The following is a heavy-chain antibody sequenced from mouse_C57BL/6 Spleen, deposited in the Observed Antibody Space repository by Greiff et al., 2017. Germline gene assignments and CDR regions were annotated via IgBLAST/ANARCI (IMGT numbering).Heavy chain of an antibody. CDR2: IDPGSGST. CDR1: GYTFTSYW. Sequence: QVLLQQSGAELVKPGASVKMSCTASGYTFTSYWISWVKQRPGQGLEWIGGIDPGSGSTNYNVKFKSKVTVTVDTSSSTAYMQLSSLTSEDSAVYDCVREGYDYDVAYWGQGTLLTVSA. V-gene: IGHV1-55*01. D-gene: IGHD2-4*01. J-gene: IGHJ3*01. CDR3: VREGYDYDVAY.